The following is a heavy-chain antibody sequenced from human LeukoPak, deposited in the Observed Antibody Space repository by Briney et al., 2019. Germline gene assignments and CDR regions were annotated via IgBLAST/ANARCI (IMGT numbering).Heavy chain of an antibody. CDR3: AREPPGIAVAGPWFDP. D-gene: IGHD6-19*01. CDR1: GGSISSYY. V-gene: IGHV4-4*07. J-gene: IGHJ5*02. Sequence: PSETLSLTCTVSGGSISSYYWSWIRQPAGKGLEWIGRIYTSGSTNYNPSLKGRVTMSVDTSKNQFSLKLSAVTAADTAVYYCAREPPGIAVAGPWFDPWGQGTLVTVSS. CDR2: IYTSGST.